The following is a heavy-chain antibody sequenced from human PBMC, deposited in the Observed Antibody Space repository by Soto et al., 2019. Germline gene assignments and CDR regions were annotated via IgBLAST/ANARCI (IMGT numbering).Heavy chain of an antibody. D-gene: IGHD4-17*01. CDR1: GGSISSGDYY. Sequence: SETLSLTCTVSGGSISSGDYYWSWIRQPPGKGLEWIGYIYYSGSTYYNPSLRSRVTISVDTSKNQFSLKLSSVTAADTAVYYCARDIHYGDYDWFDPWGQGTLVTVSS. J-gene: IGHJ5*02. V-gene: IGHV4-30-4*08. CDR2: IYYSGST. CDR3: ARDIHYGDYDWFDP.